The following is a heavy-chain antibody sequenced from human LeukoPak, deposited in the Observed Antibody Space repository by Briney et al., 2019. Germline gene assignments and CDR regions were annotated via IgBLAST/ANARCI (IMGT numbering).Heavy chain of an antibody. D-gene: IGHD3-22*01. CDR2: IYHSGST. J-gene: IGHJ3*02. Sequence: SETLSLTCTVSGGSISSGGYYWSWIRQPPGKGLEWIGYIYHSGSTYYNPSLKSRVTISVDRSKNQFSLKLSSVTAADTAVYYCARDRRVFNYYDSSGSSGAFDIWGQGTMVTVSS. CDR1: GGSISSGGYY. CDR3: ARDRRVFNYYDSSGSSGAFDI. V-gene: IGHV4-30-2*01.